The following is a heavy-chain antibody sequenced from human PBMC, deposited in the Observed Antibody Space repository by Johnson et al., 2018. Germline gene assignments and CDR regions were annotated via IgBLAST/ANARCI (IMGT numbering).Heavy chain of an antibody. V-gene: IGHV3-30*18. D-gene: IGHD3-10*01. CDR2: IKQDGSNK. J-gene: IGHJ3*02. Sequence: QVQLVQSGGGVVQPGRSLRLSCAASGFTFSSYAMHWVRQAPGKGLEWVANIKQDGSNKYYAASVKGRFTISRDNSKNTLYLQMNSLRTEDTGVYYCAKSWRYGSGSYWGAFDIWGQGTVVTVSS. CDR1: GFTFSSYA. CDR3: AKSWRYGSGSYWGAFDI.